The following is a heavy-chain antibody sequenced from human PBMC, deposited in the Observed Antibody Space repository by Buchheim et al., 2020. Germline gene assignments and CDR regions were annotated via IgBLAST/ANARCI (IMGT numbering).Heavy chain of an antibody. Sequence: QVQLVESGGGAVQPGRSLRLSCAASGFTFSSYAMHWVRQAPGKGLEWVAVISYDGSNKYYADSVKGRFTISRDNSKNTLYLQMNSLRAEDTAVYYCARAPGSRTYYYDSSGYYSPYFDYWGQGTL. CDR1: GFTFSSYA. CDR3: ARAPGSRTYYYDSSGYYSPYFDY. D-gene: IGHD3-22*01. J-gene: IGHJ4*02. CDR2: ISYDGSNK. V-gene: IGHV3-30-3*01.